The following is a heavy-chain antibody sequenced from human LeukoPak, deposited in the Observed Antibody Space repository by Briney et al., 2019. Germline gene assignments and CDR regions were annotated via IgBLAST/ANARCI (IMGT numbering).Heavy chain of an antibody. D-gene: IGHD3-10*01. V-gene: IGHV4-34*01. Sequence: RPSETLSLTCGVYGGSFSGYHWSWIRQTPGEGLEWIGEIDPYGGSNYNPSLKSRVTISVDTSKNQFSLKLNSVTAADTALYYCARHVSGRWFGDDYPYYADVWGQGTMVTVSS. J-gene: IGHJ3*01. CDR3: ARHVSGRWFGDDYPYYADV. CDR2: IDPYGGS. CDR1: GGSFSGYH.